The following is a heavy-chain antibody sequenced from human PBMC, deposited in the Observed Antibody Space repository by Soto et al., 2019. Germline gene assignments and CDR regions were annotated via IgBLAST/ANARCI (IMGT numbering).Heavy chain of an antibody. CDR2: IYYSGST. CDR1: GGSISSSSYY. V-gene: IGHV4-39*01. CDR3: ARLSPGGSTP. D-gene: IGHD3-10*01. J-gene: IGHJ5*02. Sequence: QLQLQESGPGLVKPSETLSLTCTVSGGSISSSSYYWGWIRQPPGKGLEWIGSIYYSGSTYYNTSLKSRVTISVDTSKNQFALKLSSVTAADTAVYYCARLSPGGSTPWGQGTLVTVSS.